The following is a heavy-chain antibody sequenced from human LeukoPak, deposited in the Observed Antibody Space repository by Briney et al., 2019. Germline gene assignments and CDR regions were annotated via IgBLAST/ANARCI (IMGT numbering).Heavy chain of an antibody. CDR2: IYHSGST. Sequence: PSETLSLTCTVSGYSISSGYYWGWIRQPPGKGLEWIGSIYHSGSTYYNPSLKSRVTISVDTSKNQFSLKLSSVTAADTAVYYCARSSSGWYVYYYYYYKDVWGKGTTVTVSS. CDR1: GYSISSGYY. V-gene: IGHV4-38-2*02. J-gene: IGHJ6*03. CDR3: ARSSSGWYVYYYYYYKDV. D-gene: IGHD6-19*01.